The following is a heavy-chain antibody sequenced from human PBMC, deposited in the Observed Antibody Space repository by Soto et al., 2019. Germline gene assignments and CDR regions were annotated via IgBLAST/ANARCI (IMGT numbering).Heavy chain of an antibody. CDR1: GGSISRGGYY. J-gene: IGHJ5*02. CDR2: IYYSGST. D-gene: IGHD3-10*01. V-gene: IGHV4-31*03. CDR3: ARGLRITMVRGNWFDP. Sequence: SETLSLTCTVSGGSISRGGYYWSWIRQHPGKGLEWIGYIYYSGSTYYNPSLKSRVTISVDTSKNQFSLKLSSVTAADTAVYYCARGLRITMVRGNWFDPWGQGTLVTVSS.